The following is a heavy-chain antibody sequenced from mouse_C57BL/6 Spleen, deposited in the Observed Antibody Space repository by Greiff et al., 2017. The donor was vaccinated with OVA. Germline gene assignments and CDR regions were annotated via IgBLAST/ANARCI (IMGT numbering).Heavy chain of an antibody. CDR1: GFNIKDDY. V-gene: IGHV14-4*01. CDR2: IDPENGDT. D-gene: IGHD1-1*01. CDR3: TTVFYYGSSVDY. Sequence: VHVKQSGAELVRPGASVKLSCTASGFNIKDDYMHWVKQRPEQGLEWIGWIDPENGDTEYASKFQGKATITADTSSNTAYLQLSSLTSEDTAVYYCTTVFYYGSSVDYWGQGTTLTVSS. J-gene: IGHJ2*01.